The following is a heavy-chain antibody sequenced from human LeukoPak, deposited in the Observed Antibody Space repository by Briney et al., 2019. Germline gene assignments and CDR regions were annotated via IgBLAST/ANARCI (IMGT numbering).Heavy chain of an antibody. CDR2: ISAYNGNT. D-gene: IGHD2-2*01. V-gene: IGHV1-18*01. J-gene: IGHJ4*02. CDR1: GYTFTSYG. CDR3: ARVLRQYCSSTSCYPPLKDFDY. Sequence: ASVKVSCKASGYTFTSYGISWVRQAPGQGLEWMGWISAYNGNTNYAQKLQGRVTMTTDTSTSTAYMELRSLRSDDTAVYYCARVLRQYCSSTSCYPPLKDFDYWGQGTLVTVSS.